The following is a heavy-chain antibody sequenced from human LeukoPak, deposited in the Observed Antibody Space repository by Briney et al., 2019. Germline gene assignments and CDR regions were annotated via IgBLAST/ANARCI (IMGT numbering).Heavy chain of an antibody. CDR2: IYPDDSRT. CDR1: GYNFPKSW. J-gene: IGHJ4*02. Sequence: GESLKISCKGSGYNFPKSWLGWVRQMPGKGLEWMAIIYPDDSRTKYSPSFQGQVTISADRSINTAYLQWSSLRASDTAMYYCARPDYFASHDWGQGTLVTVSS. D-gene: IGHD2/OR15-2a*01. CDR3: ARPDYFASHD. V-gene: IGHV5-51*01.